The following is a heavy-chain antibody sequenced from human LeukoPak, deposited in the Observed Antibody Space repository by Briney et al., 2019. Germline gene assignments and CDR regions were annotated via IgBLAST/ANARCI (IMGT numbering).Heavy chain of an antibody. CDR3: TRERRRDGYNY. Sequence: PGGSLRLSCAASGFSFSSYVMHWVRQAPGKGLEWVAGISLDGSDKYYTDSVKGRFTISRDNSMNTLYVQMNSLRAEDTAVYHCTRERRRDGYNYWGQGTLVTVSS. V-gene: IGHV3-33*05. CDR2: ISLDGSDK. J-gene: IGHJ4*02. CDR1: GFSFSSYV. D-gene: IGHD5-24*01.